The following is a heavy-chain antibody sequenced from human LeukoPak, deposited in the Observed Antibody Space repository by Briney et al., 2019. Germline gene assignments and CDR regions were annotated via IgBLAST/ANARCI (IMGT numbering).Heavy chain of an antibody. Sequence: GGSLRLSCAASGFTFSTYPMTWVRQAPGKGLEWVSAISGSGGSTYYADSVKGRFTISRDNSKNTLYLQMNSLRAQDTAVYYCAKAVSDYYCYGSDELAFDIWGQGTMVTVSS. V-gene: IGHV3-23*01. CDR2: ISGSGGST. J-gene: IGHJ3*02. CDR3: AKAVSDYYCYGSDELAFDI. CDR1: GFTFSTYP. D-gene: IGHD3-10*01.